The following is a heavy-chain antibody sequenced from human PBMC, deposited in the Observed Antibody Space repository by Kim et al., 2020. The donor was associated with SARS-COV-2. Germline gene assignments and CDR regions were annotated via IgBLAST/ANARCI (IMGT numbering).Heavy chain of an antibody. D-gene: IGHD2-15*01. CDR3: VRGPRACSWDYVDY. Sequence: GGSLRLSCAASGFTFSSYSMHWVRQAPGKGLVWVSRISSDSSKIYYADSVKGRFTISRDNAKNSLYLQMNSLRAEDTAVYYCVRGPRACSWDYVDYWGQG. CDR1: GFTFSSYS. V-gene: IGHV3-21*01. CDR2: ISSDSSKI. J-gene: IGHJ4*02.